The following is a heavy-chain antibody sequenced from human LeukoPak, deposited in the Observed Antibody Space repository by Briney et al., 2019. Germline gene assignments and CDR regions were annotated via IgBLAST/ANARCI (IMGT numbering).Heavy chain of an antibody. D-gene: IGHD4-17*01. CDR2: ISGSGGDS. CDR3: AKADSGDYAFDS. J-gene: IGHJ4*02. CDR1: GFTFSSYA. V-gene: IGHV3-23*01. Sequence: AGGSLRLSCAASGFTFSSYAMSWVRQAPGKGLEWVSAISGSGGDSYYADSVKGRFTISKDSSKNTLYLQMNSLRAEDTAVYYCAKADSGDYAFDSWGQGTLVAVSS.